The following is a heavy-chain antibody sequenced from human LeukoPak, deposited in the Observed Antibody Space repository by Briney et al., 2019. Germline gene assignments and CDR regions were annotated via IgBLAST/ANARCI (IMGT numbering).Heavy chain of an antibody. CDR3: ARAIHSSSWTTHYYYYYMDV. V-gene: IGHV4-39*07. J-gene: IGHJ6*03. Sequence: SETLSLTCTVSGGSISSSSYYWGWIRQPPGKGLEWIGSIYYSGSTYYNPSLKSRVTISVDTSKNQFSLKLSSVTAADTAVYYCARAIHSSSWTTHYYYYYMDVWGKGTTVTVSS. CDR2: IYYSGST. CDR1: GGSISSSSYY. D-gene: IGHD6-13*01.